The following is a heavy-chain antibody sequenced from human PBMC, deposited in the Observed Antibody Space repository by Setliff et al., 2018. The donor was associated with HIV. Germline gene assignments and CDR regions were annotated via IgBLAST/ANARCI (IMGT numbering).Heavy chain of an antibody. Sequence: PGESLKISCKASGYTFTNYWVGWVRQMSGNGLEWVGLIWPDDSDTIYSPSFQGQVTLSADKSITTVYLQWSSLEAPDTAMYYCARLSKYYDFWTPNYWGQGTLVTVSS. D-gene: IGHD3-3*01. CDR2: IWPDDSDT. V-gene: IGHV5-51*01. CDR1: GYTFTNYW. J-gene: IGHJ4*02. CDR3: ARLSKYYDFWTPNY.